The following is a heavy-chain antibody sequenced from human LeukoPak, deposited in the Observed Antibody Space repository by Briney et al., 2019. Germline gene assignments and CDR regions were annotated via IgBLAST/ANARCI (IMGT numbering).Heavy chain of an antibody. V-gene: IGHV4-39*01. D-gene: IGHD3-22*01. CDR2: IYYSGST. J-gene: IGHJ6*02. CDR1: GGSISSSSYY. CDR3: ARRYYDGYYYYGMDV. Sequence: SETLSLTCTVSGGSISSSSYYWGWIRQPPGKGLEWIGSIYYSGSTYYNPSLKSRVTISVDTSKNQFSLKLSSVTAADTAVYYCARRYYDGYYYYGMDVWGQGTTVTVSS.